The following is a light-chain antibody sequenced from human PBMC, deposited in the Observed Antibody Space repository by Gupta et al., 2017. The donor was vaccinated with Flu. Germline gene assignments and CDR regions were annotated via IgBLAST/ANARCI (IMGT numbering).Light chain of an antibody. Sequence: QSALTQPASVSGSPGQSITISCTGTSSDIGGYNHVSWYQQYPGKVPKLMIYEVSDRPAGVSSRFAGSKSGNTASLTISGHQAEDDADYYCSSYTSFSTYVFGTGTKVTVL. CDR3: SSYTSFSTYV. CDR1: SSDIGGYNH. CDR2: EVS. J-gene: IGLJ1*01. V-gene: IGLV2-14*01.